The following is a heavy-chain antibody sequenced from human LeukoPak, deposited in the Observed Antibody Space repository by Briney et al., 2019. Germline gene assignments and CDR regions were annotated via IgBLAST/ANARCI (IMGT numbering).Heavy chain of an antibody. Sequence: ASVKVSCKASGYTFTSYAMHWVRQAPGQRLEWMGWINAGNGNTKYSQKFQGRVTITRDTSASTAYMELSSLRSEDTAVYYCAREPAMGPYYYYGMDVWGKGTTDTVSS. D-gene: IGHD5-18*01. J-gene: IGHJ6*04. CDR2: INAGNGNT. V-gene: IGHV1-3*01. CDR3: AREPAMGPYYYYGMDV. CDR1: GYTFTSYA.